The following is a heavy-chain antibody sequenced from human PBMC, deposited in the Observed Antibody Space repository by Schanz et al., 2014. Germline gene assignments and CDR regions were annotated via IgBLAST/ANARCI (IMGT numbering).Heavy chain of an antibody. V-gene: IGHV3-23*01. CDR3: ARDHQWLARYYMDV. J-gene: IGHJ6*03. D-gene: IGHD6-19*01. CDR1: GFTFSSYA. CDR2: ISGSGGST. Sequence: EVQLLESGGGLVQPGGSLRLSCAASGFTFSSYAMSWVRQAPGKGLEWVSGISGSGGSTYHADSVKGRFTISRDNPKKTLYLQMNSLRAEDTAVYYCARDHQWLARYYMDVWGKGTTVTVSS.